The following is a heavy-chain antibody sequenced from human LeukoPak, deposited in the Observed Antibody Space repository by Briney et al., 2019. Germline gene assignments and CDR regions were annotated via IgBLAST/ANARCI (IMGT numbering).Heavy chain of an antibody. CDR2: IISDSSAI. Sequence: GGSLRLSCAASGFTFSSYSMNWIRQAPGKGLEWVSFIISDSSAIYYADSVKGRFTISRDNAENSLYLQMNSLRDEDTAVYYCARAPLVRGLIPPFDYWGQGTLVSVSS. J-gene: IGHJ4*02. D-gene: IGHD3-10*01. V-gene: IGHV3-48*02. CDR3: ARAPLVRGLIPPFDY. CDR1: GFTFSSYS.